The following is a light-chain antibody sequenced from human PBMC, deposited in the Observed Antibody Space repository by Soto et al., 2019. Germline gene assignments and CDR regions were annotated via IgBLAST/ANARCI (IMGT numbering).Light chain of an antibody. CDR3: CSYAGSSTYVV. Sequence: QSALTQPASVSGSPGQSITISCTGTSSDVGSYNLVSGYQQHPGKAPKPMIYEGSKRPSGVSNRFSGSKSGNTASLTISGLQAEDEADYYCCSYAGSSTYVVFGGGTKVTVL. V-gene: IGLV2-23*01. CDR1: SSDVGSYNL. J-gene: IGLJ2*01. CDR2: EGS.